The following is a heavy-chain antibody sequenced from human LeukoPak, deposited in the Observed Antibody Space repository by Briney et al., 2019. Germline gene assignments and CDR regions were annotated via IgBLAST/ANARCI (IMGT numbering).Heavy chain of an antibody. V-gene: IGHV1-69*13. CDR1: GGTFSSYA. CDR3: ARVRDSSGYVDY. J-gene: IGHJ4*02. Sequence: GSSVKVSCKASGGTFSSYAIRWVRQAPGHGLEWMGGIIPIFGTANYAQKFQGRVTITADESTSTAYMELSSLRSEDTAVYYCARVRDSSGYVDYWGQGTLVTVSS. CDR2: IIPIFGTA. D-gene: IGHD3-22*01.